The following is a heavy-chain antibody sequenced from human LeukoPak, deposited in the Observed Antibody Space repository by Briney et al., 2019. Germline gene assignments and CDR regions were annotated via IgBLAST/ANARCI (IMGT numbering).Heavy chain of an antibody. CDR2: INAAGDIT. CDR1: GYTFSDYA. D-gene: IGHD2-15*01. Sequence: ASVKVSCKASGYTFSDYAIHWVRQAPGQRLEWMGWINAAGDITYYSQEFQGRATITRDTFASTAYMEVTSLKSEDTAVYYCATDLANCSGGSCYGLDYWGQGTLVTVSS. CDR3: ATDLANCSGGSCYGLDY. V-gene: IGHV1-3*03. J-gene: IGHJ4*02.